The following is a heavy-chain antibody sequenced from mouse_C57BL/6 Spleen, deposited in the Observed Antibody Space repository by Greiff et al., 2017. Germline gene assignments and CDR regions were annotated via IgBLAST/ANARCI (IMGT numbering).Heavy chain of an antibody. D-gene: IGHD2-5*01. CDR2: INPYNGDT. CDR3: ARGDSNAMEY. CDR1: GYSFTGYF. V-gene: IGHV1-20*01. Sequence: DVQLQESGPELVKPGASVKISCKASGYSFTGYFMNWVMQSHGKSLEWIGRINPYNGDTFYNQKFKGKATLTVDKSSSTAHMELRSLTSEDSAVYYCARGDSNAMEYWGTGTSVTVS. J-gene: IGHJ4*01.